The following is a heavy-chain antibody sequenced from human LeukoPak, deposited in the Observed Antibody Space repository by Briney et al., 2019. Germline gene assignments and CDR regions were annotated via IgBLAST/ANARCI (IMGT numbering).Heavy chain of an antibody. CDR3: ARNADLGGYSN. CDR2: IYYSGST. J-gene: IGHJ4*02. D-gene: IGHD2-15*01. V-gene: IGHV4-59*01. Sequence: SETLSLTCTVSGDSISSYYWSWIRQSPGKGLEWIGYIYYSGSTNYNPSLKSRVTISLDTSKNQFSLKLNSMTAADTALYYCARNADLGGYSNWGQGTLVTVSS. CDR1: GDSISSYY.